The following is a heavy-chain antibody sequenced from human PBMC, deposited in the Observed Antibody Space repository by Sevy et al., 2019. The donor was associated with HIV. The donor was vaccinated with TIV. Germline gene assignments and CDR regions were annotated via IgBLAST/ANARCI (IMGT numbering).Heavy chain of an antibody. Sequence: SETLSLTCAVSGGSISSSNWWSWVRQPPGKGLGWIGEIYHSGSTNYNPSLKSRVTISVDKSKNQFSLKLSSVTAADTAVYYCARDSMAGRKFDYWGQGTLVTVSS. V-gene: IGHV4-4*02. J-gene: IGHJ4*02. CDR2: IYHSGST. D-gene: IGHD6-19*01. CDR3: ARDSMAGRKFDY. CDR1: GGSISSSNW.